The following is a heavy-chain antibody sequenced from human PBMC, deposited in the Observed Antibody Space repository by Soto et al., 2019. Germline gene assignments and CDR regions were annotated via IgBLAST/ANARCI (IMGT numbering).Heavy chain of an antibody. CDR3: ARDLSGTGLDI. V-gene: IGHV4-4*07. Sequence: ATLSLTCNVSGDSIGRFYWSWIRQSAEKGLEWIGRVYSTGGTAYNPALKGRVTISLDRSNNHVSLEMNSVTAADTAVYFCARDLSGTGLDIWGRGTRVTVSS. CDR2: VYSTGGT. J-gene: IGHJ6*02. CDR1: GDSIGRFY. D-gene: IGHD1-26*01.